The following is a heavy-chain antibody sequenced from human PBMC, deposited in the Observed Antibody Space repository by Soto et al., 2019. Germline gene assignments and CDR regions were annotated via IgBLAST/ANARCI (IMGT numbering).Heavy chain of an antibody. CDR1: GFTFSSYW. J-gene: IGHJ6*02. V-gene: IGHV3-7*03. Sequence: PGGSLRLSCAASGFTFSSYWMSWVRQAPGKGLEWVANIKQDGSEKYYVDSVKGRFTISRDNAKNSLYLQMNSLRAEDTAVYYCARGGEQLAWNYYYYYGMDVWGQGTTVTVSS. CDR3: ARGGEQLAWNYYYYYGMDV. D-gene: IGHD6-6*01. CDR2: IKQDGSEK.